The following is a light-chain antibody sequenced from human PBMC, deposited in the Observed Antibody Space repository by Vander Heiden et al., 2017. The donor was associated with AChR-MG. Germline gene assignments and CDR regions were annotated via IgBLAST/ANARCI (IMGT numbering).Light chain of an antibody. V-gene: IGKV3-15*01. Sequence: EIVMTQSPVTLSVSPGGKATLSCRASQSVCTNLAWYQQKPGQAPSLLIYGASTRATGIPARFSGSGSGTKFTLTISSLQSEDFAVYYCQQYNDWPPWTFGQGTKVEVK. CDR3: QQYNDWPPWT. CDR2: GAS. CDR1: QSVCTN. J-gene: IGKJ1*01.